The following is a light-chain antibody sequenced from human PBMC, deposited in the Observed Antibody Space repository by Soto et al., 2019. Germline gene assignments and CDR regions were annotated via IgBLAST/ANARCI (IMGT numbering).Light chain of an antibody. Sequence: DIQMTQSPSSLSASVGDRVTITCQASQDINNYVNWYQQKPGKAPKLLIFDASTLKTGVPSRFSGSGSGTDFTFSISSLHPEDIATYYCQQSSDLVAVGQGTRMEIK. CDR2: DAS. J-gene: IGKJ5*01. V-gene: IGKV1-33*01. CDR3: QQSSDLVA. CDR1: QDINNY.